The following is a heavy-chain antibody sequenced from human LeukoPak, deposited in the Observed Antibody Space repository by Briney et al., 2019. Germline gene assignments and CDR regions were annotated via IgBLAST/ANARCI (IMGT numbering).Heavy chain of an antibody. CDR3: ARGVQRQYMIVVVISALRAYYFDY. CDR2: IYTSGST. J-gene: IGHJ4*02. V-gene: IGHV4-61*02. D-gene: IGHD3-22*01. CDR1: GGSISSGSYY. Sequence: SETLSLTCTVSGGSISSGSYYWSWIRQPAGTGLEWIGRIYTSGSTNYNPSLKSRVTISVDTSKNQFSLKLSSVTAADRAVYYCARGVQRQYMIVVVISALRAYYFDYWGQGTLVTVSS.